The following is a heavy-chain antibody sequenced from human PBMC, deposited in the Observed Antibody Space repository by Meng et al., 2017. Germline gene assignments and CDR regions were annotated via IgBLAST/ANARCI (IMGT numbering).Heavy chain of an antibody. D-gene: IGHD4-23*01. CDR3: ARGSWRNRSAVTQIRIWFDP. V-gene: IGHV1-2*02. CDR1: GYTFTSYG. CDR2: INPNSGGT. J-gene: IGHJ5*02. Sequence: ASVKVSCKASGYTFTSYGISWVRQAPGQGLEWMGWINPNSGGTNYAQKLQGRVTMTRDTSISTAYMELSRLSSDDTAVYYCARGSWRNRSAVTQIRIWFDPWGQGTLVTVSS.